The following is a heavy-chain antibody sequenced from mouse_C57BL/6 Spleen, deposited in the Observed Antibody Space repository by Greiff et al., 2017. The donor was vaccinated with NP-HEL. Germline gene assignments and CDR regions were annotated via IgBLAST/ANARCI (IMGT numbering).Heavy chain of an antibody. V-gene: IGHV1-82*01. CDR3: AIYGPYYFDY. J-gene: IGHJ2*01. D-gene: IGHD1-1*02. CDR2: IYPGDGDT. CDR1: GYAFSSSW. Sequence: QVQLHQSGPELVKPGASVKISCKASGYAFSSSWMNWVKQRPGKGLEWIGRIYPGDGDTNYNGKFKGKATLTADKSSSTAYMQLSSLTSEDSAVYFCAIYGPYYFDYWGQGTTLTVSS.